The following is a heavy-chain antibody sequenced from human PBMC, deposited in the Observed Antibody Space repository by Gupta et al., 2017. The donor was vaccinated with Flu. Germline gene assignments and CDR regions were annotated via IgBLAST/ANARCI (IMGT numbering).Heavy chain of an antibody. CDR2: IYYSGST. Sequence: QLQLQESGPGLVKPSETLSLTCTVSGGSISSSSYYWGWIRQPPGKGLEWIGSIYYSGSTYYNPSLKSRVTISVDTSKNQFSLKLSSVTAADTAVYYCARLAIAVAGLFDYWGQGTLVTVSS. J-gene: IGHJ4*02. V-gene: IGHV4-39*01. D-gene: IGHD6-19*01. CDR3: ARLAIAVAGLFDY. CDR1: GGSISSSSYY.